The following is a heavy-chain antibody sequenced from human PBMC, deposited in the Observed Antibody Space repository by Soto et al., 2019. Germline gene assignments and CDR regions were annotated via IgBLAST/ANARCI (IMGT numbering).Heavy chain of an antibody. CDR3: ARDRGVAPPVAGNTHYYYYMDV. CDR1: DYSFTNYG. Sequence: QDQLVQSGAEVKKPGASVTVSCKASDYSFTNYGITWVRQAPGQGLEWMGWISGFNGNTHYAQKLQGRVTMTTDASTSTAYMELRSLRSDDTAVYYCARDRGVAPPVAGNTHYYYYMDVWGKGTTVTVSS. CDR2: ISGFNGNT. J-gene: IGHJ6*03. D-gene: IGHD6-19*01. V-gene: IGHV1-18*01.